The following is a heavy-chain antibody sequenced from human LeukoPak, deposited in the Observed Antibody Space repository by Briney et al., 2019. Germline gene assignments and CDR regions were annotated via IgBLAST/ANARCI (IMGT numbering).Heavy chain of an antibody. V-gene: IGHV3-23*01. D-gene: IGHD3-22*01. CDR2: ISPGGDRT. CDR1: GFTFGSYA. CDR3: AIMRGYYDGSGYWVQ. J-gene: IGHJ4*02. Sequence: GGSLRLSCAASGFTFGSYAMSWVRQAPGKGLEWVSFISPGGDRTSNADSVEGRFTIFRDNPRNTLYLQMNSLRGEDTAIYYCAIMRGYYDGSGYWVQWGQGTLVTVSS.